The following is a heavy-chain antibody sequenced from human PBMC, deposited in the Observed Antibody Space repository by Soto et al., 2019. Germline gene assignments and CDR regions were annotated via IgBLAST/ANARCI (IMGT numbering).Heavy chain of an antibody. J-gene: IGHJ4*02. V-gene: IGHV1-18*01. CDR3: AVRCRDTSKGLLG. CDR1: GYSFLYYE. D-gene: IGHD6-6*01. CDR2: ISPYNANT. Sequence: QVQLVQSGGEVRKPGASVKVSCKASGYSFLYYEISWVRQAPGQGLEWLGWISPYNANTKYGERVQGRVTITTDTATSMAFLELRSLTSDVSAVYYCAVRCRDTSKGLLGWGQGTLVTVSS.